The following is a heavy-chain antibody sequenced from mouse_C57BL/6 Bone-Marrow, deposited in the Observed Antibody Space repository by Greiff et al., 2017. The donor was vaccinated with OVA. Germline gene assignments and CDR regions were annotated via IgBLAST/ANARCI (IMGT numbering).Heavy chain of an antibody. D-gene: IGHD2-3*01. J-gene: IGHJ4*01. CDR2: ISSGSSTI. Sequence: EVMLVESGGGLVKPGGSLKLSCAASGFTFSDYGMHWVRQAPEKGLEWVAYISSGSSTIYYADTVKGRFTISRDNAKNTLFLQMTSLRSEDTAMYYCARWLLRKGYAMDYWGQGTSVTVSS. V-gene: IGHV5-17*01. CDR3: ARWLLRKGYAMDY. CDR1: GFTFSDYG.